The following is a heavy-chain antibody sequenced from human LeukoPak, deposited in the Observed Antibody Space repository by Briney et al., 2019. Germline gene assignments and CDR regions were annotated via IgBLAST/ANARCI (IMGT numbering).Heavy chain of an antibody. V-gene: IGHV3-21*01. J-gene: IGHJ4*02. Sequence: PGGSLRLSCAASGFTFSSYSMNWVRQAPGKGLEWVSYISGSSSYIYYADSVKGRFTISRDNAKNSLYLQMNSLRAEDTAVYSCARSEYYYDSSGYYFDYWGQGTLVTVSS. D-gene: IGHD3-22*01. CDR3: ARSEYYYDSSGYYFDY. CDR1: GFTFSSYS. CDR2: ISGSSSYI.